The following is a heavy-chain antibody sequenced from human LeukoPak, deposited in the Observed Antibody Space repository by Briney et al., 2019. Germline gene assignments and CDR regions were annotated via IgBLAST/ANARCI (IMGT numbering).Heavy chain of an antibody. Sequence: GGSLRLSCAASGFTFSSYGMNWVRQAPGKGLEWVSSISSSSSYIYYADSVKGRFTISRDNAKNSLYLQMNSLRAEDTAVYYCARETMVRGVYYYYYGMDVWGQGTTVTVSS. CDR3: ARETMVRGVYYYYYGMDV. J-gene: IGHJ6*02. CDR2: ISSSSSYI. CDR1: GFTFSSYG. V-gene: IGHV3-21*01. D-gene: IGHD3-10*01.